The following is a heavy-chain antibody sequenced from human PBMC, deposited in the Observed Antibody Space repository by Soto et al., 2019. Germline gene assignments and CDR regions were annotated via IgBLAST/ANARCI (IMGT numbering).Heavy chain of an antibody. J-gene: IGHJ4*02. D-gene: IGHD1-26*01. CDR3: VKGAWLDY. V-gene: IGHV3-23*01. CDR2: IRGVAGST. CDR1: GFTFSTFD. Sequence: GGSLRLSCAASGFTFSTFDMTWVRQAPGKGLEWVSLIRGVAGSTHYADSVKGRFTISKDNSKNMLYLEMNSLRGDDTAVYFCVKGAWLDYWVQGNLVTVSS.